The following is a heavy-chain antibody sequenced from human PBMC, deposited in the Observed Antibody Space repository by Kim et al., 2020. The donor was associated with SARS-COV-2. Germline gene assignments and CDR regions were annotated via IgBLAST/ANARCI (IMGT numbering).Heavy chain of an antibody. V-gene: IGHV1-2*06. CDR1: GYTFTDYY. Sequence: ASVKVSCKASGYTFTDYYLHWVRQAPGQGLEWMGRINPNNGATNYAQKFQGRVTMTGVTSISTAYMELSTLRSDDTAVYYCATGVQLEAFAYWGQGTLVAVSS. CDR2: INPNNGAT. CDR3: ATGVQLEAFAY. D-gene: IGHD1-1*01. J-gene: IGHJ4*02.